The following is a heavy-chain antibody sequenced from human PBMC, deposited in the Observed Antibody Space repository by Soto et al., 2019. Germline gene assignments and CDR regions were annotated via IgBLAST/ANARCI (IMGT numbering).Heavy chain of an antibody. V-gene: IGHV1-3*01. CDR3: SRDPGWFGEFGGMDV. J-gene: IGHJ6*02. CDR2: INAGNGNR. CDR1: GYTFTRNA. Sequence: QVQLVQSGAEVKKPGASVKVSCKASGYTFTRNAMNWVRQAPGQGLEWMGWINAGNGNRRYSQKFQGRVTITRDTSXXTAYMELSSLRSEDTAVYYCSRDPGWFGEFGGMDVWGQGTTVTVSS. D-gene: IGHD3-10*01.